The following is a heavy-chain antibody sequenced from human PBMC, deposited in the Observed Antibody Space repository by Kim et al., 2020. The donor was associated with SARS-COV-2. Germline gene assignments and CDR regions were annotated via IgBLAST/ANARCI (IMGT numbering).Heavy chain of an antibody. CDR2: IIPIFGTA. CDR3: ARGPQYSSRWFDP. CDR1: GGTFSSYA. V-gene: IGHV1-69*13. D-gene: IGHD6-19*01. Sequence: SVKVSCKASGGTFSSYAISWVRQAPGQGLEWMGGIIPIFGTANYAQKFQGRVTITADESTSTAYMELSSLRSEDTAVYYCARGPQYSSRWFDPWGQGTLVTVSS. J-gene: IGHJ5*02.